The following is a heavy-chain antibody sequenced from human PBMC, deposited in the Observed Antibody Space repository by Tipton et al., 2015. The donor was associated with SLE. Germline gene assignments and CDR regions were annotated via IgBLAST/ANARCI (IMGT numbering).Heavy chain of an antibody. CDR1: GGSISSYY. V-gene: IGHV4-59*12. CDR3: ASRGYSSSWSFDY. J-gene: IGHJ4*02. Sequence: TLSLTCTASGGSISSYYWSWIRQPPGKGLEWIGYIYYSGSTNYNPSLKSRVTISVDTSKNQFSLKLSSVTAADTAVYYCASRGYSSSWSFDYWGQGTLVTVSS. D-gene: IGHD6-13*01. CDR2: IYYSGST.